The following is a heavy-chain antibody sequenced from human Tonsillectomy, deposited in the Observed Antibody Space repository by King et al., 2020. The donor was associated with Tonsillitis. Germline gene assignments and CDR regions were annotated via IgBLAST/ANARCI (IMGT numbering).Heavy chain of an antibody. V-gene: IGHV3-13*04. Sequence: VQLVESGGGLVQPGGSLRLSCAASGFTFSSYDMHWVRQVTGKGLEWVSAIGTAGDTYYPGSVKGRFTISRENAKNSLYLQMNSLSAGDTAVYYCARDLFGEFDYWGQGTLVTVSS. CDR3: ARDLFGEFDY. D-gene: IGHD3-10*02. CDR1: GFTFSSYD. CDR2: IGTAGDT. J-gene: IGHJ4*02.